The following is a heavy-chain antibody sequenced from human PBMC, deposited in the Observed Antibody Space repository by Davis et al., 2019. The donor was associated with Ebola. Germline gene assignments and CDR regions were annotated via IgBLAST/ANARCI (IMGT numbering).Heavy chain of an antibody. V-gene: IGHV4-30-4*08. CDR1: GGSFSGYY. CDR2: IYYSGST. D-gene: IGHD4-17*01. J-gene: IGHJ4*02. Sequence: PSETLSLTCAVYGGSFSGYYWSWIRQHPGKGLEWIGYIYYSGSTYYNPSLKSRVTISVDTSKNQFSLNLSSVTAADTAVYYCARRGRYGDAYYFDYWGQGTLVTVSS. CDR3: ARRGRYGDAYYFDY.